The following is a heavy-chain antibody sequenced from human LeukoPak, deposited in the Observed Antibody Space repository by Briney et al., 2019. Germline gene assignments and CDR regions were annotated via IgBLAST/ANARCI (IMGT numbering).Heavy chain of an antibody. D-gene: IGHD6-25*01. Sequence: GESLKISFKGSGYSFTTYWISWVRPMPGKGLEWMGRIDPTDSYTNYSPSFQGHVTMSADRSISTAYLQWSSLKASDTALYYCARQAVDYYYGMDVWGQGTTVTVSS. CDR2: IDPTDSYT. J-gene: IGHJ6*02. V-gene: IGHV5-10-1*01. CDR1: GYSFTTYW. CDR3: ARQAVDYYYGMDV.